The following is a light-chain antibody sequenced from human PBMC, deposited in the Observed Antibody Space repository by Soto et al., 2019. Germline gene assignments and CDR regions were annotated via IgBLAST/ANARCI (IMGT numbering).Light chain of an antibody. CDR2: GAS. CDR3: QRIT. V-gene: IGKV3-20*01. CDR1: QSVSGH. Sequence: EIVLTQSPGTLSLSPGERATLSCRASQSVSGHLAWYQQKPGQAPRLLIYGASRRATGVPDRFSGSGSETDFTLTISRLEPEDFAVYYCQRITFGQGTRLEN. J-gene: IGKJ5*01.